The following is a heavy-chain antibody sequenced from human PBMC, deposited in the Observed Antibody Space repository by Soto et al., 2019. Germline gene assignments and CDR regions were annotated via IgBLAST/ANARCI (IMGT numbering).Heavy chain of an antibody. CDR3: ASTCSSTSCYGYYYYYGMDV. CDR2: IIPILGIA. Sequence: QVQLVQSGAEVKKPGSSVKVSCKASGGTFSSYTISWVRQAPGQGLEWMGRIIPILGIANYAQKFQGRVTITSEKATSTAYMELSSLRCEDTAVYYCASTCSSTSCYGYYYYYGMDVWGHGTTVTVSS. CDR1: GGTFSSYT. D-gene: IGHD2-2*01. V-gene: IGHV1-69*02. J-gene: IGHJ6*02.